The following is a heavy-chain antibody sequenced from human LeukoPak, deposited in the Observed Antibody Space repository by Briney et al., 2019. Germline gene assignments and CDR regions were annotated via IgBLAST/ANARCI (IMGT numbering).Heavy chain of an antibody. Sequence: GASVKVSCKASGYTFTSYGISWVRQAPGQGLEWMGWISVYNGNTNYAQKLQGRVTMTTDTSTSTAYMELRSLRSDDTAVYYCARAHGYDSSGYSEAYFDYWGQGTLVTVSS. V-gene: IGHV1-18*01. J-gene: IGHJ4*02. CDR2: ISVYNGNT. CDR3: ARAHGYDSSGYSEAYFDY. D-gene: IGHD3-22*01. CDR1: GYTFTSYG.